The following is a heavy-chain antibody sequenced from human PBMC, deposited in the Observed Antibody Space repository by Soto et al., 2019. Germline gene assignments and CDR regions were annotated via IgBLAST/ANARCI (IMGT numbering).Heavy chain of an antibody. J-gene: IGHJ3*01. D-gene: IGHD2-2*01. CDR1: GVSISNPYYY. Sequence: GLVKPSETLSLTCTVSGVSISNPYYYWGWIRQTPGKGLEWIGSIHYSGSTFYNPSLRSRVTISLDTSRNQFSLRLTSVSVADTAVSYCARRLSTDAVQAPAAIYSDDGFDFWGQGTMVTVSS. V-gene: IGHV4-39*01. CDR3: ARRLSTDAVQAPAAIYSDDGFDF. CDR2: IHYSGST.